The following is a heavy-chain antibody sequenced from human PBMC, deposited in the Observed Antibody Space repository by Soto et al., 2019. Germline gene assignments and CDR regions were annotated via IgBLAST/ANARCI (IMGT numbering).Heavy chain of an antibody. CDR3: ARGRGYSGDDHYYYFDMDV. J-gene: IGHJ6*02. Sequence: GASVKVSCKASGGTFNNYPITWVRQAPGEGLEWMGGSIPIFGTANYAQKFQGRVTISVDESTSTAYMGLSSLRSEDTAVYYCARGRGYSGDDHYYYFDMDVWGQGTTVTGLL. CDR2: SIPIFGTA. D-gene: IGHD5-12*01. CDR1: GGTFNNYP. V-gene: IGHV1-69*13.